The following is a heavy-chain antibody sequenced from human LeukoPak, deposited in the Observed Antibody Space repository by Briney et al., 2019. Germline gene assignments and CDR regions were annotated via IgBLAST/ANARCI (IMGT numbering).Heavy chain of an antibody. CDR2: ISGSGGST. J-gene: IGHJ2*01. Sequence: GGSLRLSCAASGFTFSSYAMSWVRQAPGKGLEWVSGISGSGGSTYYADSVKGRFTISRDNSKNTEYLQMNSLRAEDTAVYYCAEDIVVGPGPVGYFDLWGRGTLVTVSS. CDR3: AEDIVVGPGPVGYFDL. D-gene: IGHD2-2*01. V-gene: IGHV3-23*01. CDR1: GFTFSSYA.